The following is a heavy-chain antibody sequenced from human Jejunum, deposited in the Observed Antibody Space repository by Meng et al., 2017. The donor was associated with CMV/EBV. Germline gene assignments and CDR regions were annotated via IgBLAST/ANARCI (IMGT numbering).Heavy chain of an antibody. CDR3: TRSGSGYYGPLYYYGMDV. Sequence: TYWMSWVRQAPGKGLEWVANIKYDGSKKYYVDSVKGRFTISRDNAKNSLYLQMNSLRAEDTAVYYCTRSGSGYYGPLYYYGMDVWGQGTTVTVSS. CDR1: TYW. D-gene: IGHD3-3*01. CDR2: IKYDGSKK. V-gene: IGHV3-7*03. J-gene: IGHJ6*02.